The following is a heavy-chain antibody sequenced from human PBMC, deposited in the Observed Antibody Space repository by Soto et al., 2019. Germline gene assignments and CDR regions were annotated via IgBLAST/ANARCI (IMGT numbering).Heavy chain of an antibody. D-gene: IGHD6-6*01. V-gene: IGHV3-23*01. CDR1: GFTFSSYA. CDR3: AILLYSSSSQDYFDY. CDR2: ISGSGGST. Sequence: GGSLRLSCAASGFTFSSYAMSWVHQAPGKGLEWVSAISGSGGSTYYADSVKGRFTISRDNSKNTLYLQMNSLRAEDTAVYYCAILLYSSSSQDYFDYWGQGTLVTVSS. J-gene: IGHJ4*02.